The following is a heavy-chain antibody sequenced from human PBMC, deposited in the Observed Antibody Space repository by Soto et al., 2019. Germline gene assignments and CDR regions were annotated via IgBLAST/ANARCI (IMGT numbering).Heavy chain of an antibody. D-gene: IGHD3-22*01. CDR1: GFTFSGSA. V-gene: IGHV3-73*02. Sequence: EVQLVESGGGLVQPGGSLKLSCAASGFTFSGSAMHWVRQASGKGLEWVGRIRSKANSYATAYAASVKGRFTISRDDSKNTAYQQMNSLKTEDTAVYYCTRPPPYYYDSSGYQDYWGQGPLVTVSS. J-gene: IGHJ4*02. CDR2: IRSKANSYAT. CDR3: TRPPPYYYDSSGYQDY.